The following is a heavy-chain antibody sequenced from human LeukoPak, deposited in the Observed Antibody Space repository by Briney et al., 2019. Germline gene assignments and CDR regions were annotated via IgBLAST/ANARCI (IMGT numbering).Heavy chain of an antibody. J-gene: IGHJ4*02. CDR1: GFTFSSYA. Sequence: GGSLRLSCAASGFTFSSYAMHWVRQAPGKGLEWVAVISYDGSNKYYADSVKGRFTISRDNSKNTLYLQMNSLRAEDTAVYYCARTAMVLHHFDYWGQGTLVTVSP. D-gene: IGHD5-18*01. V-gene: IGHV3-30*04. CDR3: ARTAMVLHHFDY. CDR2: ISYDGSNK.